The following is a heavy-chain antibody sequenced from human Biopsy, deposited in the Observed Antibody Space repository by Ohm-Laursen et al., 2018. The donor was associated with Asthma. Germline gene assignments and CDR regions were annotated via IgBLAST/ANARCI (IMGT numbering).Heavy chain of an antibody. CDR1: GGSFSSNY. V-gene: IGHV4-34*01. D-gene: IGHD7-27*01. CDR2: THHSGYT. J-gene: IGHJ4*02. Sequence: GTLSLTCAVYGGSFSSNYWSWIRQTPGKGLEWLGDTHHSGYTNYNPSLSSRLTFSVDTSKNQFSLKLSSVTAADTAVYYYARHWDWGSFFDYWGQGTPVTVSP. CDR3: ARHWDWGSFFDY.